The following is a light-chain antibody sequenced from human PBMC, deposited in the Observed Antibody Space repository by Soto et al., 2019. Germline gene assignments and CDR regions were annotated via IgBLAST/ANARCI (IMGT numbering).Light chain of an antibody. J-gene: IGLJ2*01. V-gene: IGLV2-8*01. Sequence: QAVLTQPRSASGSPGQSVAVSCAGMSSDFGGYNYVSWYQQHPGKAPKLLIFEVNRRPSGVPDRFSGSKSGNTASLTVAGLQAEDEAVYYCSSYADNTAIFGGGTKVTVL. CDR1: SSDFGGYNY. CDR3: SSYADNTAI. CDR2: EVN.